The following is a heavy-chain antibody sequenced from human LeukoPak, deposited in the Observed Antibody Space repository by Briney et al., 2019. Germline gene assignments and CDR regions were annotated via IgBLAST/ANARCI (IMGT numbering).Heavy chain of an antibody. J-gene: IGHJ3*02. D-gene: IGHD6-25*01. CDR2: IYYSGST. Sequence: SETLSLTCTVSGGSISSYYWSWIRQPPGKGLEWIGYIYYSGSTNYNPSLKSRVTISVDTSKNQFSLKPSSVTAADTAVYYCARDHQRGYAFDIWGQGTMVTVSS. V-gene: IGHV4-59*01. CDR3: ARDHQRGYAFDI. CDR1: GGSISSYY.